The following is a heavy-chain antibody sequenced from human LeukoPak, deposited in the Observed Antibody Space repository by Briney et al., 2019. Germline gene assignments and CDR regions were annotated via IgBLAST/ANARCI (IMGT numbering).Heavy chain of an antibody. V-gene: IGHV3-23*01. CDR2: ISDSGGST. J-gene: IGHJ4*02. CDR3: AERGVVIRVILVGFHKEAYYFDS. D-gene: IGHD3-22*01. Sequence: PGGSLRLSCAVSGITLSNYGMSWVRQAPGKGLEWVAGISDSGGSTKYADSVKGRFTISRDNPKNTLYLQMNSLRVEDTAVYFCAERGVVIRVILVGFHKEAYYFDSWGQGALVTVSS. CDR1: GITLSNYG.